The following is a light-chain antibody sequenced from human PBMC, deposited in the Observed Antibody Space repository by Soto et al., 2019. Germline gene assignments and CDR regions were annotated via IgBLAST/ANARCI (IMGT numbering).Light chain of an antibody. V-gene: IGLV1-40*01. CDR3: QSYDSSLSGWV. CDR1: SSNIVAIYD. Sequence: QSVLTQPPSVSGAPGQRVTISCTGSSSNIVAIYDVHWYQQLPGTAPKLLIYGNTNRPSGVPDRFSGSKSGTSASLAITWLQAEDEADYYCQSYDSSLSGWVFGGGTKVTVL. CDR2: GNT. J-gene: IGLJ3*02.